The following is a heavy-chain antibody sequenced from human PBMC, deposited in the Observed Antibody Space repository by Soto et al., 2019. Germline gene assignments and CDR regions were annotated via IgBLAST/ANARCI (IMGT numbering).Heavy chain of an antibody. Sequence: QVRLQESGPGLVKPSETLSLSCLVSGDSVGNGPYYWSWIRQSPGEGLEWLAYIFYSGSTNVNPPAESRVTISIDMSKNQCFRALRDATAAAAAVYCCARGGSSCHSGGCYYYYGLGVWGQGTTVAISS. J-gene: IGHJ6*02. CDR2: IFYSGST. CDR3: ARGGSSCHSGGCYYYYGLGV. D-gene: IGHD1-26*01. CDR1: GDSVGNGPYY. V-gene: IGHV4-61*01.